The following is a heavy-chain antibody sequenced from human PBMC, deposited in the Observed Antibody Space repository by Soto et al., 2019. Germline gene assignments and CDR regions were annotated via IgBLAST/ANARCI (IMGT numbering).Heavy chain of an antibody. V-gene: IGHV3-30-3*01. J-gene: IGHJ3*02. CDR1: GFTFSSYA. CDR3: ARAGIAFVFDI. Sequence: QVQLVESGGGVVQPGRSLRLSCAASGFTFSSYAMHWVRQAPGKGLEWVAVISYDGSNKYYADYVKGRFTISRDNSKNTLYLQMNSLRAEDTAVYYCARAGIAFVFDIWGQGTMVTVAS. D-gene: IGHD2-15*01. CDR2: ISYDGSNK.